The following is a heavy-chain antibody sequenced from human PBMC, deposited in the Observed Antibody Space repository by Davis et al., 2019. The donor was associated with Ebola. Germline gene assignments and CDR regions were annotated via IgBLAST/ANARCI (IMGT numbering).Heavy chain of an antibody. CDR2: IYYIRST. V-gene: IGHV4-61*01. D-gene: IGHD2-8*01. CDR1: GGSVSSGSYY. J-gene: IGHJ4*02. Sequence: SETLSLTCTVSGGSVSSGSYYWSWIRQPPGKGLEWIGYIYYIRSTNYNPSLKSRVTISVDTSKNQFSLKLSSVTAADTAVYYCARVRGVEIVLMVYAMREFDYWGQGTLVTVSS. CDR3: ARVRGVEIVLMVYAMREFDY.